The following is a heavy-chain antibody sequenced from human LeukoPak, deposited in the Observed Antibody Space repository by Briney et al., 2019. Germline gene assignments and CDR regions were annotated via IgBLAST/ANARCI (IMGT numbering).Heavy chain of an antibody. CDR3: ARGATSLSYFDS. D-gene: IGHD2/OR15-2a*01. CDR2: IYYSGST. J-gene: IGHJ4*02. V-gene: IGHV4-59*01. Sequence: KSSGTLSLTCTVSGGSISTYYWSWIRQPPGKGLEWIGYIYYSGSTNYNPSLRSRVTISVDTSKTQFSLKLSSVTAADTAVYYCARGATSLSYFDSRGQGTMVTVSS. CDR1: GGSISTYY.